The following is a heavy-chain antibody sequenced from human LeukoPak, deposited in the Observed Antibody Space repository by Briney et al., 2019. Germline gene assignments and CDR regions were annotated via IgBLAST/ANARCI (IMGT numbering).Heavy chain of an antibody. Sequence: SETLSLTCTVSGGSISSYYWSWIRQPPGKGLEWIGYIYYSGSTNYNPSLKRRVTQSVDTSKNQFSLKLSSVTAVDTAVYYCARLRPDYDILTGYPMDVWGPGTTVTVSS. J-gene: IGHJ6*02. CDR1: GGSISSYY. V-gene: IGHV4-59*01. CDR3: ARLRPDYDILTGYPMDV. D-gene: IGHD3-9*01. CDR2: IYYSGST.